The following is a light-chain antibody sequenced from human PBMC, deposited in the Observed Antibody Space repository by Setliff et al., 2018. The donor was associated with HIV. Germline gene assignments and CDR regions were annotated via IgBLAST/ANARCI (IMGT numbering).Light chain of an antibody. CDR3: CSYAGNIDWV. Sequence: QSVLTQPASVSGSPGQSITISCTGTSSDVGSYNFVSWYQQHPGKVPKLMIYEVIKRPSGVSNRFSGSKSGNTASLTISGLQAGDEAHYYCCSYAGNIDWVFGGGTK. CDR2: EVI. J-gene: IGLJ3*02. CDR1: SSDVGSYNF. V-gene: IGLV2-23*02.